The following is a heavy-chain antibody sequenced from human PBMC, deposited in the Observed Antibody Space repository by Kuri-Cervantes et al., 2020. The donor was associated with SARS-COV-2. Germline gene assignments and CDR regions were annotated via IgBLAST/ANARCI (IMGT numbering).Heavy chain of an antibody. Sequence: ESLKISCTVSGGSISNYYWSWIRQAPGKGLEWIGYIYYTGRINNNPSLKSRVTISVDTSKNQFSLKLGSVTAADTAVYYCARANIVVVPAALGAIIYYYYYVDVWGKGTTVTVSS. J-gene: IGHJ6*03. CDR1: GGSISNYY. CDR3: ARANIVVVPAALGAIIYYYYYVDV. V-gene: IGHV4-59*12. CDR2: IYYTGRI. D-gene: IGHD2-2*01.